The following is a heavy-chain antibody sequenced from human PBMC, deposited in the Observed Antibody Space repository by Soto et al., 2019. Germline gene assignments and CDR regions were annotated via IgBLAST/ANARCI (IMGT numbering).Heavy chain of an antibody. J-gene: IGHJ4*02. CDR2: ISYDGSSK. V-gene: IGHV3-30-3*01. CDR3: SRGWHTFDY. CDR1: GFTFSSYA. D-gene: IGHD2-15*01. Sequence: QVQLVESGGGVVQPGRSLRLSCAASGFTFSSYAIHWVRQAPGKGLEWVAVISYDGSSKYYADSVKGRFTISRDNSKNTPYLQMNSLGAEDTAVYYCSRGWHTFDYWGQGTLVTVSS.